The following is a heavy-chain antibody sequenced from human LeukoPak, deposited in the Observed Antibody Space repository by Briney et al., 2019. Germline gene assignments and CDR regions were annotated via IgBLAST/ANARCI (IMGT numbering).Heavy chain of an antibody. J-gene: IGHJ4*02. CDR1: GYSFTSSW. D-gene: IGHD6-19*01. CDR2: IYPGDSDT. V-gene: IGHV5-51*01. Sequence: GESLKISCKGSGYSFTSSWIGWVRQMPGKGLEWMGIIYPGDSDTRYSPSFQGQVTISADKSISTAYLQWSSLKASDTAMYYCARASSISSGWYLSLDYWGQGTLVTVSS. CDR3: ARASSISSGWYLSLDY.